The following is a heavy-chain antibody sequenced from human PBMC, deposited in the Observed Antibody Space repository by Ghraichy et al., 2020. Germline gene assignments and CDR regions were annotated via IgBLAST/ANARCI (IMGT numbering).Heavy chain of an antibody. J-gene: IGHJ6*02. Sequence: GGSLRLSCAASGFTFSSYGMHWVRQAPGKGLEWVAVISYDGSNKYYADSVKGRFTISRDNSKNTLYLQMNSLRAEDTAVYYCAKDYIVLMVYAKYGMDVWGQGTTVTVSS. V-gene: IGHV3-30*18. CDR2: ISYDGSNK. CDR3: AKDYIVLMVYAKYGMDV. CDR1: GFTFSSYG. D-gene: IGHD2-8*01.